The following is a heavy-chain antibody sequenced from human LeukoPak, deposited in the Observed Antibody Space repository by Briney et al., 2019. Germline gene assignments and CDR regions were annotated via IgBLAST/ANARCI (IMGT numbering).Heavy chain of an antibody. CDR2: ISGSGGST. V-gene: IGHV3-23*01. CDR3: AKDYYYDSSGYYLY. Sequence: AGGSLRLSCTASGFTFSSYAMSWVRQAPGKGLEWVSAISGSGGSTYYADSVKGRFTISRDNSKNTLYLQMNSLRAEDTAVYYCAKDYYYDSSGYYLYWGQGTLVTVSS. D-gene: IGHD3-22*01. CDR1: GFTFSSYA. J-gene: IGHJ4*02.